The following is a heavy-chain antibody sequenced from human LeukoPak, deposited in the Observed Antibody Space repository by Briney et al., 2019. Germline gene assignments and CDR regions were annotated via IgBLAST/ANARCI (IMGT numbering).Heavy chain of an antibody. CDR2: SRNKANRHTT. D-gene: IGHD1-7*01. CDR3: TRYELATDAFDI. Sequence: GGSLRLSCAVSGFTLSDHYMDWVRQAPGKGLEWVGRSRNKANRHTTEYAASLKDRFSISRDDSKNSRYLQMNNLKTEDTAVYYCTRYELATDAFDIWGQGTIVTVSS. V-gene: IGHV3-72*01. CDR1: GFTLSDHY. J-gene: IGHJ3*02.